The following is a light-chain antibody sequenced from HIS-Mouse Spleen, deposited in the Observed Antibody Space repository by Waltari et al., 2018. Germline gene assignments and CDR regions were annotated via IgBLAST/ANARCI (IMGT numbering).Light chain of an antibody. V-gene: IGLV3-21*03. J-gene: IGLJ2*01. CDR2: DVS. CDR3: QVWDSSSDHVV. Sequence: SYVLTQPPSVSVAPGKTARITCGGNNIGSKSVHWYQQKPGQAPVLVVYDVSDRPSGTPGRFSGSNSGNTATLTISRVEAGDEADYYCQVWDSSSDHVVFGGGTKLTVL. CDR1: NIGSKS.